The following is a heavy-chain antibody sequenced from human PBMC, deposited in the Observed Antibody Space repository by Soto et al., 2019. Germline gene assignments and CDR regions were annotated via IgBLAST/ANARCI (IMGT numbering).Heavy chain of an antibody. J-gene: IGHJ4*02. CDR3: ARGFWGGSYFGDY. Sequence: QVQLQESGPGLVKPSETLSLTCTVSGGSISSYYWSWIRQPPGKGLEWIGYIYYSGSTNYNPSLKSRVTISVDTSKNQFSLKLSSVTAADTAVYYCARGFWGGSYFGDYWGQGTLVTVSS. CDR1: GGSISSYY. V-gene: IGHV4-59*01. CDR2: IYYSGST. D-gene: IGHD1-26*01.